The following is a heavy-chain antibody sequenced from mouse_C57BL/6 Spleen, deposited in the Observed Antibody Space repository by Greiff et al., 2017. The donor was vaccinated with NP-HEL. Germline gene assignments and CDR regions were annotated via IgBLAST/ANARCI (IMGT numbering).Heavy chain of an antibody. CDR3: ARSRLDYFDY. CDR1: GYAFSSSW. J-gene: IGHJ2*01. V-gene: IGHV1-82*01. Sequence: QVQLKESGPELVKPGASVKISCKASGYAFSSSWMNWVKQRPGKGLEWIGRIYPGDGDTNYNGKFKGKATLTADKSSSTAYMQLSSLTSEDSAVYFCARSRLDYFDYWGQGTTLTVSS. CDR2: IYPGDGDT. D-gene: IGHD2-4*01.